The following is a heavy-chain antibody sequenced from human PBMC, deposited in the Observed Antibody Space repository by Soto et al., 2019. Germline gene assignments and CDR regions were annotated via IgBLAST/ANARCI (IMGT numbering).Heavy chain of an antibody. D-gene: IGHD3-10*01. CDR2: INVYNGNT. J-gene: IGHJ5*02. V-gene: IGHV1-18*01. CDR1: GYTFTNYG. Sequence: QVQLVQSGGEVKKPGASVKVSCKASGYTFTNYGISWVRQAPGQGLEWMGWINVYNGNTKYAQKVQGRVTMTTDTSKITAYMELRSLRSDDTAVYYCARGVGSGSYYNQYNWFDPWGQGTLVTVSS. CDR3: ARGVGSGSYYNQYNWFDP.